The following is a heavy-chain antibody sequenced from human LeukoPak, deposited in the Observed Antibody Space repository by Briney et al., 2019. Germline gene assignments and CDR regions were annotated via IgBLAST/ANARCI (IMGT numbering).Heavy chain of an antibody. Sequence: KPGGSLRVSCTASGFSFNTYSMNWVRQAPGKGLEWVSSISGSSSYRYYLDSVRGRFTISRDNAKNSLYLQMNRLRAEDTAVYYCARPPRGYYDTPYPAAFDIWGQGTMVTVSS. J-gene: IGHJ3*02. CDR2: ISGSSSYR. V-gene: IGHV3-21*01. CDR1: GFSFNTYS. CDR3: ARPPRGYYDTPYPAAFDI. D-gene: IGHD3-16*01.